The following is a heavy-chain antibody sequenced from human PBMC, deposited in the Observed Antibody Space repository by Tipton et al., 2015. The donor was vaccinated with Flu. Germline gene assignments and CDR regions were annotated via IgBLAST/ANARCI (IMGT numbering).Heavy chain of an antibody. Sequence: SLRLSCVFSGFTFSRYGMSWVRQAPGKGLEWVAAFSVSGYTTYFADSVKGRFTISRDNFKNTLYLQMSSLSAGDTAVYYCAKVIPELVAGLDYWGQGTLVTVSS. CDR2: FSVSGYTT. D-gene: IGHD6-19*01. V-gene: IGHV3-23*01. J-gene: IGHJ4*02. CDR3: AKVIPELVAGLDY. CDR1: GFTFSRYG.